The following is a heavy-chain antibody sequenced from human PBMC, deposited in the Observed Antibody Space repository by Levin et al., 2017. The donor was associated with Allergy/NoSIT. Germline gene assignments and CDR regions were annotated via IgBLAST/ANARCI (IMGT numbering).Heavy chain of an antibody. CDR3: ARVATTNINFDY. CDR1: GYTFTSYG. D-gene: IGHD5-12*01. Sequence: GGSLKISCKASGYTFTSYGISWVRQAPGQGLEWMGWISAYNGNTNYAQKLQGRVTMTTDTSTSTAYMELRSLRSDDTAVYYCARVATTNINFDYWGQGTLVTVSS. J-gene: IGHJ4*02. CDR2: ISAYNGNT. V-gene: IGHV1-18*01.